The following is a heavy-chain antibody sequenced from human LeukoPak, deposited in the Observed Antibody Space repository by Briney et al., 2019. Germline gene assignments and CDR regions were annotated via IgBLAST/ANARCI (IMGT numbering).Heavy chain of an antibody. J-gene: IGHJ4*02. Sequence: GGSLRLSCAASGFTFSSYEMNWVHQAPGKGLEWVSYISSSGSTIYYADSVKGRFTISRDNAKNSLYLQMNSLRAEDTAVYYCARDREDYYDFWSGSDYWGQGTLVTVSS. CDR1: GFTFSSYE. V-gene: IGHV3-48*03. D-gene: IGHD3-3*01. CDR3: ARDREDYYDFWSGSDY. CDR2: ISSSGSTI.